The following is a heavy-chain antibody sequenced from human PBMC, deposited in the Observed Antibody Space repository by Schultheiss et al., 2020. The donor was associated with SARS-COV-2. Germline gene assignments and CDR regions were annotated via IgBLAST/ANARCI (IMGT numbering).Heavy chain of an antibody. V-gene: IGHV3-7*03. CDR1: GFTFSNYW. J-gene: IGHJ4*02. Sequence: GESLKISCAASGFTFSNYWMSWVRQAPGKGLEWVASVKQDGSEKYYVNSVKGRFTISRDNAKNSLYLQMNSLRAEDTAVYYCARELFPYFEYWGQGTLVTVSS. CDR2: VKQDGSEK. CDR3: ARELFPYFEY.